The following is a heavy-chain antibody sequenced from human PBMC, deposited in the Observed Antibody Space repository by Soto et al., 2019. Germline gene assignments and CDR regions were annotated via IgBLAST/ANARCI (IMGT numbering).Heavy chain of an antibody. CDR3: VRAGDVAAISRKYYFHY. Sequence: QVQLVQSGAEVKKPGSSVKVSCKTSGVTFSNYGFSWVRQARGQGLEWMGGIIATFGTADYPQKFQDRVTITADISTSTIYMELSRLRSEDTAVYYCVRAGDVAAISRKYYFHYWGQGTQVTVSS. V-gene: IGHV1-69*06. CDR1: GVTFSNYG. J-gene: IGHJ4*02. CDR2: IIATFGTA. D-gene: IGHD5-18*01.